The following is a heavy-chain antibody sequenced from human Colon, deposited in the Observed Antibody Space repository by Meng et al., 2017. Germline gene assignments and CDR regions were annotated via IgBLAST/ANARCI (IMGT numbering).Heavy chain of an antibody. Sequence: GGSLRLSCAASGFTFSKAWMTWVRQAPGKGLEWVGRIRSKTDGTIEYAASVKGRFTISRDDSENTLFLQMNSLKTEDTARYYCTTGIFFGELLTVFWGQGTLVTGAS. CDR2: IRSKTDGTI. V-gene: IGHV3-15*01. CDR1: GFTFSKAW. CDR3: TTGIFFGELLTVF. J-gene: IGHJ4*02. D-gene: IGHD3-10*01.